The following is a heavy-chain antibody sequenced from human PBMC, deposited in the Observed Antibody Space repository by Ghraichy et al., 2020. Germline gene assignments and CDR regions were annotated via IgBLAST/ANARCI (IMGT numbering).Heavy chain of an antibody. V-gene: IGHV3-30-3*01. Sequence: GGSLRLSCAASGFTFSTYAMQWVRQAPGKGLEWVAFISYDGGKESYADSVKGRFTISRDNSKNTLYLQMNSLRPEDTALYYCARDGYFPYLLGWDYWGQGSLVTVSS. J-gene: IGHJ4*02. CDR1: GFTFSTYA. CDR2: ISYDGGKE. CDR3: ARDGYFPYLLGWDY. D-gene: IGHD2/OR15-2a*01.